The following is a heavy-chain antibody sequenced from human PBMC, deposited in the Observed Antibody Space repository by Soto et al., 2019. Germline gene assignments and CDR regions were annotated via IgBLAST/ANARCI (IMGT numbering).Heavy chain of an antibody. CDR3: AREKPSYGMDV. CDR2: VNPNSGNT. CDR1: GYTFTSYD. J-gene: IGHJ6*02. Sequence: QVQLVQSGAEVKKPGASVKVSCKATGYTFTSYDINWVRQATGQGLEWTGWVNPNSGNTGYAQKFQRRGTMTGTTAISTAYRELSSLRAEDPAVYYCAREKPSYGMDVWGQGTTVTVSS. V-gene: IGHV1-8*01.